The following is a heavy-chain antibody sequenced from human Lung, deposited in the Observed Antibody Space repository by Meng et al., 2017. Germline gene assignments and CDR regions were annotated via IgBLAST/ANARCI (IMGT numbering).Heavy chain of an antibody. D-gene: IGHD4-11*01. CDR2: IYHSGST. Sequence: QVQLQQWGAGLLKPSEALSLTCGVSGGSFSDYYWSCIRQPPGKGLEWIGEIYHSGSTNYNPSLESRATISVDTSQNNLSLKLSSVTAADSAVYYCARGPTTMAHDFDYWGQGTLVTVFS. V-gene: IGHV4-34*01. CDR1: GGSFSDYY. J-gene: IGHJ4*02. CDR3: ARGPTTMAHDFDY.